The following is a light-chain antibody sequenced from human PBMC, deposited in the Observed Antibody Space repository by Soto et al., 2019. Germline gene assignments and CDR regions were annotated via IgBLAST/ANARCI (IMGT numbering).Light chain of an antibody. CDR3: QQRSDWPLT. J-gene: IGKJ4*01. CDR2: DAS. CDR1: QSVSSY. Sequence: EIVLTQSLATLSLSPGERVTLSCRASQSVSSYFAWYQQKPGLAPRLLIYDASTRAAGIPARFSGSGSGTDFTLTISSLEPDDFAVYYCQQRSDWPLTFGGGTKVEIK. V-gene: IGKV3-11*01.